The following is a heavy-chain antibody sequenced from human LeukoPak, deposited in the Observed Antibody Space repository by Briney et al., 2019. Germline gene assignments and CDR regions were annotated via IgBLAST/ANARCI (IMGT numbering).Heavy chain of an antibody. J-gene: IGHJ5*02. CDR3: ARDTRLRGTNWFDP. V-gene: IGHV4-31*03. CDR2: VSHSGPT. Sequence: SETLSLTCTVSGGSVSSGNYYWSWIRQHPGKGLEWIGYVSHSGPTDINPSLKSRATIAIDTSTNQFSLRLTSVTAADTAIYYCARDTRLRGTNWFDPWGQGTLVTVSS. D-gene: IGHD4-17*01. CDR1: GGSVSSGNYY.